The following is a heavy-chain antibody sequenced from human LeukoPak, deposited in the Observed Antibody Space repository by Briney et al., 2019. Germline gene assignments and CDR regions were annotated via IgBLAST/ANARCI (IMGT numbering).Heavy chain of an antibody. CDR3: AELGITMIGGV. J-gene: IGHJ6*04. CDR1: GFTFSSYE. CDR2: ISSSGSTI. V-gene: IGHV3-48*03. Sequence: GRSLRLSCAASGFTFSSYEMNWVRHAPGKGREGVSYISSSGSTIYYADSVKGRFTISRDNAKNSLYLQMNSLRAEDTAVYYCAELGITMIGGVWGKGTTVTISS. D-gene: IGHD3-10*02.